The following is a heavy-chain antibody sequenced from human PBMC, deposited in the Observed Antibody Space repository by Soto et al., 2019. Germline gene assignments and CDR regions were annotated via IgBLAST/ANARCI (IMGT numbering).Heavy chain of an antibody. D-gene: IGHD2-15*01. CDR1: GGSFSGYY. V-gene: IGHV4-34*01. CDR3: ARGGGVLVAATHPAPNWFDP. Sequence: PETLSPTCAVYGGSFSGYYWSWIRQPPGKGMEWIGEINHSGSTNYNPSLKSRVTISVDTSKNQFSLKLSSVTAADTAVYYFARGGGVLVAATHPAPNWFDPWGQGTLVTVSS. J-gene: IGHJ5*02. CDR2: INHSGST.